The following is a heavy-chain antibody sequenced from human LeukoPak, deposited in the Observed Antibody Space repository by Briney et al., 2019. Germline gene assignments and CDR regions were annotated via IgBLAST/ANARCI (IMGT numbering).Heavy chain of an antibody. J-gene: IGHJ4*02. D-gene: IGHD6-19*01. CDR1: GYTFTSYY. V-gene: IGHV1-46*01. Sequence: ASVKVSCKASGYTFTSYYMHWVQQAPGQGLEWMGIINPSGGSTSYAQKFQGRVTMTRDTSTSTVYMELSSLRSEDTAVYYCARDPYSSGWYDGLDYWGQGTLVTVSS. CDR3: ARDPYSSGWYDGLDY. CDR2: INPSGGST.